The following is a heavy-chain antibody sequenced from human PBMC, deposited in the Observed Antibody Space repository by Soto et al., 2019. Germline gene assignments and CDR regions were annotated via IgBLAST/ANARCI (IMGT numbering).Heavy chain of an antibody. J-gene: IGHJ6*02. V-gene: IGHV4-31*03. CDR1: CGSIISGGYY. Sequence: SETLSLTCTVSCGSIISGGYYWSWIRQHPGKGLEWIGYIYYSGSTYYNPSLKSRVTISVDTSKNQFSLKLSSVAAADTAVYYCARDVGGAIFYGMDVWGQGTTVTVS. CDR3: ARDVGGAIFYGMDV. CDR2: IYYSGST. D-gene: IGHD3-3*01.